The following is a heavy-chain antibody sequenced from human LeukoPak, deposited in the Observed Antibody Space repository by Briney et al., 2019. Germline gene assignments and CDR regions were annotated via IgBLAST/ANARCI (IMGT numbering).Heavy chain of an antibody. CDR3: ARAKSIAAAGPYYYYGMDV. CDR1: GGSISSYY. D-gene: IGHD6-13*01. CDR2: IYYSGST. J-gene: IGHJ6*02. Sequence: SETLSLTCTVSGGSISSYYWSWIRQPPGKGLEWIGYIYYSGSTNYNPSLKSRVTISVDTPKNQFSLKLSSVTAADTAVYYCARAKSIAAAGPYYYYGMDVWGQGTTVTVSS. V-gene: IGHV4-59*01.